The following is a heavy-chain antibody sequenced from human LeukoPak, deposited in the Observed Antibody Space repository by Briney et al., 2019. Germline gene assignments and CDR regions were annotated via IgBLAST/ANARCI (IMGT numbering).Heavy chain of an antibody. V-gene: IGHV3-30-3*01. J-gene: IGHJ6*02. CDR1: GFTFSSYA. D-gene: IGHD3-3*01. CDR2: ISYDGSNK. Sequence: GGSLRLSCAASGFTFSSYAMHWVRQAPGKGLEWVAVISYDGSNKYYADSVKGRFTISRDSSKNTLYLQMNSLRAEDTAVYYCARGVGVVIIPNHYYYYYGMDVWGQGTTVTVSS. CDR3: ARGVGVVIIPNHYYYYYGMDV.